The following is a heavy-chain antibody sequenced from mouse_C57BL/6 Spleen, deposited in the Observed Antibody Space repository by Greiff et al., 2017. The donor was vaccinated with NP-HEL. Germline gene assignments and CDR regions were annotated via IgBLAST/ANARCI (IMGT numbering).Heavy chain of an antibody. CDR1: GYSFTSYY. D-gene: IGHD1-1*01. CDR3: ARDTTVVDFDY. Sequence: QVQLQQSGPELVKPGASVKISCKASGYSFTSYYIHWVQQRPGQGLEWIGWIYPGSGNTKYNEKFKGKATLTADTSSSTAYMQLSSLTSEDSAVYYCARDTTVVDFDYWGQGTTLTVSS. J-gene: IGHJ2*01. CDR2: IYPGSGNT. V-gene: IGHV1-66*01.